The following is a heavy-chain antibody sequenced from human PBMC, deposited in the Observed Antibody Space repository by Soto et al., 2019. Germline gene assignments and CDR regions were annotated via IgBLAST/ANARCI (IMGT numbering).Heavy chain of an antibody. J-gene: IGHJ4*02. CDR2: IGVSGDTT. CDR3: AKVRRFGELRSLY. Sequence: PGGSLRLSCAASGFPFSSYAMSWVRQAPGKGLEWVSAIGVSGDTTYYADSVKGRFTISRDNSKNTLYLQMGSLRAEETAVYYCAKVRRFGELRSLYWGQGTLVTVSS. D-gene: IGHD3-10*01. CDR1: GFPFSSYA. V-gene: IGHV3-23*01.